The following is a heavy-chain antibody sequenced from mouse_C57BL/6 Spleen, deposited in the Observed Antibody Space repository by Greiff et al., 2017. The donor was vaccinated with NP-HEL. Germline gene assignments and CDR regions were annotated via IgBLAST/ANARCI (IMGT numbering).Heavy chain of an antibody. V-gene: IGHV5-4*01. CDR1: GFTFSSYA. CDR2: ISDGGSYT. Sequence: EVMLVESGGGLVKPGGSLKLSCAASGFTFSSYAMSWVRQTPEKRLEWVATISDGGSYTYYPDNVKGRFTISRDNAKNNLYLQMSHLKSEDTAMYYCARDEDYYGSSYVGHYAMDYWGQGTSVTVSS. CDR3: ARDEDYYGSSYVGHYAMDY. J-gene: IGHJ4*01. D-gene: IGHD1-1*01.